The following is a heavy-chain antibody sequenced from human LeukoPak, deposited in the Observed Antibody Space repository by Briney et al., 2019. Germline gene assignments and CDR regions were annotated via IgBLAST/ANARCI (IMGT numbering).Heavy chain of an antibody. J-gene: IGHJ4*02. CDR2: IEYQGRKK. D-gene: IGHD5-12*01. V-gene: IGHV3-30*02. CDR1: GLPFSDYG. CDR3: AKNRWGSVATPDS. Sequence: GGSLRLSCAASGLPFSDYGMHWVRQAPGKGLEWVAFIEYQGRKKYYADFVKGRFTISRDNSKSTLFLQMNSLAIEDTAIYYCAKNRWGSVATPDSWGQGTVVTVSS.